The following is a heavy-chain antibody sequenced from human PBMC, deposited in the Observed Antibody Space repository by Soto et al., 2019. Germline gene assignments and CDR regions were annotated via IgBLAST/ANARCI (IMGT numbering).Heavy chain of an antibody. V-gene: IGHV3-23*01. J-gene: IGHJ4*02. CDR1: GFNFGSYA. CDR3: AKGMETGYRGAFHS. Sequence: EVQLLESGGGLVQPGGSLRLSCAASGFNFGSYAMSWVRQAPGKGLEWVSGISGSGGSPYYPDSVQGRFTISKDKSNDTLYLHLTSLRAEDTAVYYCAKGMETGYRGAFHSWGQGTLVTDSS. D-gene: IGHD5-12*01. CDR2: ISGSGGSP.